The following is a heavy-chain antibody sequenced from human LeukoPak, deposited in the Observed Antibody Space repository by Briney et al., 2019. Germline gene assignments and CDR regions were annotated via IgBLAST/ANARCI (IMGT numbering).Heavy chain of an antibody. CDR1: GYTFTNYG. J-gene: IGHJ4*02. D-gene: IGHD3-9*01. V-gene: IGHV1-18*01. CDR2: ISGYNGDT. Sequence: GASVKVSCKASGYTFTNYGISWVRQAPGQGLEWMGWISGYNGDTNYAQKLQGRVTMTTDTSTSTAYMELRSLRPDDTAVYYCASQILTTYSLDYWGQGTLVTVSS. CDR3: ASQILTTYSLDY.